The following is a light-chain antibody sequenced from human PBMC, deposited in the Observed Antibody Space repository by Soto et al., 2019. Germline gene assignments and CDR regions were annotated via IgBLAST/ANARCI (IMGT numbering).Light chain of an antibody. CDR3: AAWDGSLNNVL. J-gene: IGLJ2*01. V-gene: IGLV1-44*01. Sequence: QPVLTQPHSASGTPGQRVTISCSGSGSSIGTNTVNWYRQLPGTAPKLLIYGNNQRPSGVPDRFSGSKSGTSASLAISGLQSEDEAVYYCAAWDGSLNNVLFGGGTKVTVL. CDR1: GSSIGTNT. CDR2: GNN.